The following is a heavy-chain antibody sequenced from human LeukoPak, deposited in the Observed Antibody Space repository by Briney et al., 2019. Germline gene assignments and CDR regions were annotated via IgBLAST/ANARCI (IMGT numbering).Heavy chain of an antibody. CDR2: FDPEDGET. J-gene: IGHJ4*02. Sequence: ASVKVSCKVSGYTLTELSMHWVRQAPGKGLEWMGGFDPEDGETIYAQKFQGRVTMTEDTSTDTAYMELSSLRSEDTGVYYCATNLRYDFWSGYLYWGQGTLVTVSS. D-gene: IGHD3-3*01. CDR3: ATNLRYDFWSGYLY. CDR1: GYTLTELS. V-gene: IGHV1-24*01.